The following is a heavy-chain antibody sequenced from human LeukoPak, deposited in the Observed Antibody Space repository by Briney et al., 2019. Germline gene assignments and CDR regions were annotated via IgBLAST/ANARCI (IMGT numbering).Heavy chain of an antibody. CDR3: ARHRNFDYDILTGNWLDP. Sequence: GGSLRLSCAASGFTFSSYWMSWVRQAPGKGLEWVANIKQDGSEKYYVDSVKGRFTISRDNAKNSLYLQMNSLRAEDTAVYYCARHRNFDYDILTGNWLDPWGQGTLVTVSS. J-gene: IGHJ5*02. CDR1: GFTFSSYW. D-gene: IGHD3-9*01. CDR2: IKQDGSEK. V-gene: IGHV3-7*01.